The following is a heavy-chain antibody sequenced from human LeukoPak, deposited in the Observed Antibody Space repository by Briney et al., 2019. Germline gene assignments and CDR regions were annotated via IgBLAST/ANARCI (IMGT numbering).Heavy chain of an antibody. Sequence: PGGSLRLSCAASGFTVSSNYMSWVRQAPGKGLEWVSVIYSGGSTYYADSVKGRFTISRDNAKNSLYLQTNSLRAEDTAVYYCARTAMKKVWVVAAIVRWFDPWGQGTLVTVSS. J-gene: IGHJ5*02. CDR3: ARTAMKKVWVVAAIVRWFDP. CDR2: IYSGGST. V-gene: IGHV3-66*01. D-gene: IGHD2-15*01. CDR1: GFTVSSNY.